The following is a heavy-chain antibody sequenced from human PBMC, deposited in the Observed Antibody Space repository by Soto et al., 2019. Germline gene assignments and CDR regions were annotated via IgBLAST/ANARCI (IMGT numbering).Heavy chain of an antibody. CDR2: ISGSGGST. D-gene: IGHD2-8*01. CDR1: GFTFSSYA. CDR3: ALYCTNGVCYTGPFDY. Sequence: PGGSLRLSCAASGFTFSSYAMSWVRQAPGKGLEWVSAISGSGGSTYYADSVKGRFTISRDNSKNTLYLQMNSLRAEDTAVYYCALYCTNGVCYTGPFDYWGQGTLVTVSS. J-gene: IGHJ4*02. V-gene: IGHV3-23*01.